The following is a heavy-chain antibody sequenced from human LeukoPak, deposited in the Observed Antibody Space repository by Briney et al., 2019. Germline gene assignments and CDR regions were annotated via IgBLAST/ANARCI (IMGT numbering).Heavy chain of an antibody. Sequence: PGGSLRLSCAASGFTVSSNYMSWVRQAPGKGLEWVSVIYSGGSTYYADSVKGRFTISRDNSKNTLYLQMNSLRAEDTAVYYCARDYARSGSFNDFWSGYYLEWGQGTLVTVSS. CDR2: IYSGGST. CDR3: ARDYARSGSFNDFWSGYYLE. D-gene: IGHD3-3*01. J-gene: IGHJ4*02. CDR1: GFTVSSNY. V-gene: IGHV3-53*01.